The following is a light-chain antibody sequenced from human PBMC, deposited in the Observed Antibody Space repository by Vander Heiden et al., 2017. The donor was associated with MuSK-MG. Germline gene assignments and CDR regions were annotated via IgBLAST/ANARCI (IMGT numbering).Light chain of an antibody. CDR2: DDT. Sequence: QSALTPPRSASGSPGQSVTISCTGTSSDVGGYNYVSWYQQHPGKAPKLMIEDDTKRPSGVPDRFACSKSGTTDSPTLSGLQTEDEADDYCCSYAVSKTLMVFGGGTKLTVL. CDR3: CSYAVSKTLMV. V-gene: IGLV2-11*01. CDR1: SSDVGGYNY. J-gene: IGLJ3*02.